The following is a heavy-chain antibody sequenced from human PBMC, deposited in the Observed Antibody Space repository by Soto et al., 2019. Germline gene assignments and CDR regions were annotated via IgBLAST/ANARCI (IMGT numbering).Heavy chain of an antibody. CDR2: ISGSGFKK. Sequence: GGSLRLSCAASGFIFENFGMSWVRQAPGKGMEWISSISGSGFKKYYADSVKGRFTISRDNSKSTVYLELNNLSAEDTAVYHCAKNQGVELVPLATVDWFDPWGQGSVVTVSS. J-gene: IGHJ5*02. CDR3: AKNQGVELVPLATVDWFDP. D-gene: IGHD1-26*01. V-gene: IGHV3-23*01. CDR1: GFIFENFG.